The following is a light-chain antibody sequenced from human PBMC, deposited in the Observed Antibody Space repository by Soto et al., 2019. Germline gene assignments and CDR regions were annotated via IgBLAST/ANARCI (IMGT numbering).Light chain of an antibody. CDR2: GNT. Sequence: QSVLTQPPSVSGAPGQRVTISCTGSSSKIGAGYDVHWYQQLPGTAPKLLIYGNTNRPSGVPDRFSGSKSGTSASLAITGPQGEDEADYYCPSYGSSLRGVVFGGGTKLTVL. CDR3: PSYGSSLRGVV. J-gene: IGLJ2*01. V-gene: IGLV1-40*01. CDR1: SSKIGAGYD.